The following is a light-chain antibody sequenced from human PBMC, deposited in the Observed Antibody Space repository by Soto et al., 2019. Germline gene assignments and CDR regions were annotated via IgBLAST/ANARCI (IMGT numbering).Light chain of an antibody. CDR1: SSDVGAYDY. V-gene: IGLV2-11*01. J-gene: IGLJ1*01. CDR2: DVS. Sequence: QSALTQPRSVSGSPGQSVTISCTGTSSDVGAYDYVSWYQHHPGKAPKSMIYDVSKRPSGVPDRFSGSKSGNTASLTISGLQADDEADYYCCSYAGSYTGVFGTGTKVTVL. CDR3: CSYAGSYTGV.